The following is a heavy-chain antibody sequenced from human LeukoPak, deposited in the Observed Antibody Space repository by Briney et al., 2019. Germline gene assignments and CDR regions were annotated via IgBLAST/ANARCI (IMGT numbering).Heavy chain of an antibody. CDR3: VKERDRGIEVADDFDY. D-gene: IGHD6-19*01. CDR2: INDRGGYI. J-gene: IGHJ4*02. V-gene: IGHV3-23*01. Sequence: GGSLRLSCEASGFTFSMYSMAWVRQAPGKGLEWVSVINDRGGYIQDADSVKGRFTISRDSSQNTLFLQMNSLRDEDTAVYYCVKERDRGIEVADDFDYWGQGTLVTVSS. CDR1: GFTFSMYS.